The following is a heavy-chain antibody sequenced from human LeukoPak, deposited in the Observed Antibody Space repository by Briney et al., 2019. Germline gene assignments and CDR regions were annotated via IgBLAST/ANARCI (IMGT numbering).Heavy chain of an antibody. CDR2: ISYDGSNK. CDR3: ARESYDSSGYSHDAFDI. J-gene: IGHJ3*02. CDR1: GFTFSSYA. D-gene: IGHD3-22*01. V-gene: IGHV3-30-3*01. Sequence: PGGSLRLSCAASGFTFSSYAMHWVRQAPGKGLEWVAVISYDGSNKYYVDSVKGRFTISRDNSKNTLYLQMNSLRAEDTAVYYCARESYDSSGYSHDAFDIWGQGTMVTVSS.